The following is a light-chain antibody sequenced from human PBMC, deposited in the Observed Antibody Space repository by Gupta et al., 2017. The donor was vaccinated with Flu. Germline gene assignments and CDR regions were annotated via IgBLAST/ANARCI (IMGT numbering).Light chain of an antibody. CDR1: SSNVGAPYD. CDR2: DNT. J-gene: IGLJ3*02. V-gene: IGLV1-40*01. Sequence: QSVPTHPPSVSGVPGQRVTISCTGSSSNVGAPYDVHWYQQLPGTAPKLLIYDNTYRPSGVPDRFSGSKSGTSASLAITGLQADDEAHYYCQSYDNSLSGSWVFGGGTKLTVL. CDR3: QSYDNSLSGSWV.